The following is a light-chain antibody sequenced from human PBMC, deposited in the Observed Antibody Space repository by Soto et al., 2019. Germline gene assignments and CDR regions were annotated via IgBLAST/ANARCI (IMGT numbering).Light chain of an antibody. J-gene: IGKJ1*01. CDR3: QQYGSSPRT. Sequence: ILFPDSPSTLPLSTGGRATLSCRASQSVSSSYLAWYQQKPGQAPRLLIYDASNRATGIPARFSGSGPGTDFTLTISRLEPEDFAVYYCQQYGSSPRTFGQGTKVDIK. V-gene: IGKV3-20*01. CDR1: QSVSSSY. CDR2: DAS.